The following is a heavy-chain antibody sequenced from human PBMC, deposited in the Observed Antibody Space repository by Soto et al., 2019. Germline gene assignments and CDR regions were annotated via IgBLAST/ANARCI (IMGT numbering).Heavy chain of an antibody. CDR2: FDPEDGET. V-gene: IGHV1-24*01. J-gene: IGHJ5*02. Sequence: ASVKVSCKVSGYTLTELSMHWVRQAPGKGLEWMGGFDPEDGETIYAQKFQGRVTMTEDTSTDTAYMELSSLRAEDTAVYYCARVRSSGYFRWFDPWGQGTLVTVSS. D-gene: IGHD3-22*01. CDR3: ARVRSSGYFRWFDP. CDR1: GYTLTELS.